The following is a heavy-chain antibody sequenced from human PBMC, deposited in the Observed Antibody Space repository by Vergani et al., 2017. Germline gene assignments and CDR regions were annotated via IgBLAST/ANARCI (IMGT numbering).Heavy chain of an antibody. CDR1: GGSFTSYH. Sequence: QVQLQQWGGGLLKPSETLSLTCVVNGGSFTSYHWTWIRQSQGEGLEWVGDIDHTGRPDYNPSLKSRLTMSVDKSRNQFSLTLNSVPATDTAIYFCARVNTETNGHLYYYYYMDVWGQGTAVTVS. J-gene: IGHJ6*03. V-gene: IGHV4-34*01. D-gene: IGHD4-11*01. CDR3: ARVNTETNGHLYYYYYMDV. CDR2: IDHTGRP.